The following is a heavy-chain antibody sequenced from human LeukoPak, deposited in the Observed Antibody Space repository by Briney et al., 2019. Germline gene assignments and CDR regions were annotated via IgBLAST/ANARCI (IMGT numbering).Heavy chain of an antibody. J-gene: IGHJ4*02. D-gene: IGHD3-22*01. CDR2: ISSSSSYI. V-gene: IGHV3-21*01. CDR1: GFTFSSYS. CDR3: ARGKEKSYYYDSSGYWLDY. Sequence: NPGGSLRLSCAASGFTFSSYSMNWVRQAPGKGLEWVSSISSSSSYIYYADSVKGRFTISRDNAKNSLYLQMNSLRAEDTAVYYCARGKEKSYYYDSSGYWLDYWGQGTLVTVSS.